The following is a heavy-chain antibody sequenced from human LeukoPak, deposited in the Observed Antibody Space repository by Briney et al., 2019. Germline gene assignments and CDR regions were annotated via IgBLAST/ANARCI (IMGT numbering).Heavy chain of an antibody. J-gene: IGHJ6*02. CDR2: ISSSSSYI. D-gene: IGHD3-16*02. CDR1: GFTFSSYA. V-gene: IGHV3-21*01. Sequence: GGSLRLSCAASGFTFSSYAMSWVRRAPGKGLEWVSSISSSSSYIYYADSVKGRFTIPRDNAKNSLYLQMNSLRAEDTAVYYCARDSDYVWGSYRYSYYGMDVWGQGTTVTVSS. CDR3: ARDSDYVWGSYRYSYYGMDV.